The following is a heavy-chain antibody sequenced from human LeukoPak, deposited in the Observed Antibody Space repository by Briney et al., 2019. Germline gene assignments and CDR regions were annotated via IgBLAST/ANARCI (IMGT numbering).Heavy chain of an antibody. V-gene: IGHV1-46*01. J-gene: IGHJ4*02. D-gene: IGHD6-6*01. CDR3: AREGSRSSLGGYGY. Sequence: VASVKVSCKASGYTFTSYYMHWVRQAPGQGLEWMGLINPGGDYTKYAQTFQGRVTMTRDTSTNTVYMHLSSLRSEDTAIYYCAREGSRSSLGGYGYWGQGTLVTVSS. CDR2: INPGGDYT. CDR1: GYTFTSYY.